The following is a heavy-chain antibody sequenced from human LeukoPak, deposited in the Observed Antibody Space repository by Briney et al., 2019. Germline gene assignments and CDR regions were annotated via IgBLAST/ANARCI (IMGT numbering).Heavy chain of an antibody. CDR2: IKPDGSEK. CDR3: ARVRRPYYFDY. Sequence: PGGSLRLSCAVSGFTFSRSWMSWVRQAPGKGLEWVANIKPDGSEKHYVDSVKGRFTISRDNPKNSLYLQMNSLRAEDTAVYYCARVRRPYYFDYWGQGTLVTVSS. J-gene: IGHJ4*02. V-gene: IGHV3-7*01. CDR1: GFTFSRSW.